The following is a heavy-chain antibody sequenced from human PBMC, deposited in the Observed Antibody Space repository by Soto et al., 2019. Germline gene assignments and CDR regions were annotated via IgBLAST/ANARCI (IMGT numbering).Heavy chain of an antibody. CDR2: NCYSVST. V-gene: IGHV4-59*08. Sequence: PSETLSLPCTGSGGSISSYYWSLFRQPPGKGLEWIGYNCYSVSTNYNPSLKSRSTISVDTSKNQFSLKLSSVTAADTAIYYCAIHWYRGGSGGDGVASWGQGTLVTVSS. CDR3: AIHWYRGGSGGDGVAS. CDR1: GGSISSYY. D-gene: IGHD6-25*01. J-gene: IGHJ5*02.